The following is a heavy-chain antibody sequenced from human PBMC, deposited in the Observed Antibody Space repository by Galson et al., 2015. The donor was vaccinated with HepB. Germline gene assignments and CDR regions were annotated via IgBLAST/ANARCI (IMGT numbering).Heavy chain of an antibody. V-gene: IGHV3-15*01. D-gene: IGHD5-18*01. Sequence: FSSYGMHWVRQAPGKGLEWVGRIKSKTDGGTTDYAAPVKGRFTISRDDSKNTLYLQMNSLKTEDTAVYYCTTGTAMATIYYFDYWGQGTLVTVSS. CDR3: TTGTAMATIYYFDY. CDR2: IKSKTDGGTT. J-gene: IGHJ4*02. CDR1: FSSYG.